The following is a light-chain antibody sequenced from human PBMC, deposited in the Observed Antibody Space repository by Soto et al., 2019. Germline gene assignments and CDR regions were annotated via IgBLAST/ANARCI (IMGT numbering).Light chain of an antibody. V-gene: IGLV2-14*03. J-gene: IGLJ1*01. CDR1: SSDVGGSNF. CDR2: DVA. CDR3: VSFTSSTTYV. Sequence: QSALTQPASVSASPGQSITISCTGTSSDVGGSNFVSWYQQHPGKPPKLIIYDVATRPSGVSNRFSGSKSDSTASLIISRLQTEDEADYYCVSFTSSTTYVFGSGTKVTVL.